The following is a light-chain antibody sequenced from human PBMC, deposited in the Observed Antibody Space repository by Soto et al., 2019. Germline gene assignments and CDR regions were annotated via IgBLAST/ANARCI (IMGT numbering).Light chain of an antibody. CDR1: QGISSY. V-gene: IGKV1-9*01. CDR3: QQL. CDR2: AAS. Sequence: DIQLTQSPSFLSASVGDRVTITCRASQGISSYLAWYQQKPGKAPKLLIYAASTLQSGVPSRFSGSGSGTEFTLTISSLQPEDFATYYCQQLFGGGTKVEIK. J-gene: IGKJ4*01.